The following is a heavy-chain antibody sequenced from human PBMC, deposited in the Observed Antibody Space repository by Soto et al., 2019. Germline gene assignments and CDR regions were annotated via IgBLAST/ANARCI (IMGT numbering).Heavy chain of an antibody. V-gene: IGHV3-23*01. J-gene: IGHJ3*02. CDR2: ISGSGGST. Sequence: GRPKRDCCGASEVTISGYAGHRVSQAQGKGLEWVSAISGSGGSTYYADSVKGRFTISRDNSKNTLYLQMNSLRAEDTAVYYCAKSSNYDILTGYYTDALDIWGQGTMVTVSS. D-gene: IGHD3-9*01. CDR1: EVTISGYA. CDR3: AKSSNYDILTGYYTDALDI.